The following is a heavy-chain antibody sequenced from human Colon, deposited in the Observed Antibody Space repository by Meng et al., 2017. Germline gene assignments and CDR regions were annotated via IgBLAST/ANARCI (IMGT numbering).Heavy chain of an antibody. CDR1: VRPITSGEYY. V-gene: IGHV4-31*03. Sequence: QLRLHTPCPVSRNPSQTLPLPYTSSVRPITSGEYYWSWSRQHPGKGLEWIGYFYFSGNTYYNPSLKSRVSISVDTSKNRLSLNLSSVTAADTAVYYCARYFYDSRGVTWFDPWGQGTLVTVSS. D-gene: IGHD3-22*01. CDR2: FYFSGNT. CDR3: ARYFYDSRGVTWFDP. J-gene: IGHJ5*02.